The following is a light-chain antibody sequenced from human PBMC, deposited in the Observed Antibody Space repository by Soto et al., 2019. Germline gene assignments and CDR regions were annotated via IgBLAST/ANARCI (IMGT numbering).Light chain of an antibody. CDR3: QQSYSSPRT. CDR2: AAS. Sequence: DIPMTQSPSSLSASVGDRVTITCRASQSMSSYLNWYQQKAGTAPKLLIYAASSLQSGVPSRFSGSESRTDFTLTISSLQREGFATYHCQQSYSSPRTFGQGTKLEIK. V-gene: IGKV1-39*01. CDR1: QSMSSY. J-gene: IGKJ2*01.